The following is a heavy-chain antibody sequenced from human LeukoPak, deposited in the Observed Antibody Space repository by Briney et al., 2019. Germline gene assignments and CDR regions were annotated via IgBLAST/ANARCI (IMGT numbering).Heavy chain of an antibody. D-gene: IGHD5-18*01. CDR1: GFTFSSYS. CDR3: ASRGYSYGYDADY. V-gene: IGHV3-21*01. J-gene: IGHJ4*02. CDR2: ISSSSSYI. Sequence: GGSLRLSCAASGFTFSSYSMNWVRQAPGKGLEWVASISSSSSYIYYADSVKGRFTISRDNAKDSLYMQMNRLRAEDTAVYYCASRGYSYGYDADYWGQGTLVTVSS.